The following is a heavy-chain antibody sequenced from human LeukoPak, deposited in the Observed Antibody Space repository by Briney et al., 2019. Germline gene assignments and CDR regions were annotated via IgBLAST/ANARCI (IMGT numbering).Heavy chain of an antibody. D-gene: IGHD2-2*01. J-gene: IGHJ4*02. CDR1: GFTFSSYG. CDR2: VSSGGNS. CDR3: AKGPIVVVPAALDY. V-gene: IGHV3-23*01. Sequence: GGSLRLSCTAPGFTFSSYGMSWVRQAPGKGLDWVSAVSSGGNSNYADSVTGRFTISRDNSKNTLYLQMNSLRAEDTAVYYCAKGPIVVVPAALDYWGQGTLVTVSS.